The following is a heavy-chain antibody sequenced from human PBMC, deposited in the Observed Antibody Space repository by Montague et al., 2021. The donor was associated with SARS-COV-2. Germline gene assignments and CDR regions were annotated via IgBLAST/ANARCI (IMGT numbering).Heavy chain of an antibody. V-gene: IGHV4-34*01. J-gene: IGHJ6*02. Sequence: SETLSLTCAVYGGSFSGYYWTWIRQPPGKGLEWIGEIHHSGSTSYNPSLKSRVTISVDTSENQLSLKLSSVTAVDTAVYYCASGPVAATGYCYGMDVWGQGTTVTVSS. CDR2: IHHSGST. CDR3: ASGPVAATGYCYGMDV. D-gene: IGHD6-19*01. CDR1: GGSFSGYY.